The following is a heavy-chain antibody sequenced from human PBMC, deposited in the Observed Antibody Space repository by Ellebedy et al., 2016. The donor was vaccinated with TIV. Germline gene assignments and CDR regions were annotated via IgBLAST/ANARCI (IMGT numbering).Heavy chain of an antibody. CDR2: INPTSGSP. CDR1: GYTFTSYF. J-gene: IGHJ4*02. D-gene: IGHD3-22*01. Sequence: ASVKVSCKASGYTFTSYFLYWVRQDPGQGLEWMGIINPTSGSPNYAQKYQGRVTMTRDTSTSTVYMELSSLRSEDTAVYYCARGDNYYYDSSGYYYTYWGQGTLVTVSS. V-gene: IGHV1-46*01. CDR3: ARGDNYYYDSSGYYYTY.